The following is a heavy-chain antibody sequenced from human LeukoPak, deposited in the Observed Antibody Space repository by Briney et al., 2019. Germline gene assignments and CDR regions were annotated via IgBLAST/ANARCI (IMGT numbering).Heavy chain of an antibody. Sequence: ASVKVSCKASGFDFTSYGISWVRQAPGRGLEWMGWISAYNGNTHYAQKFQGRVTMTTDTSASTAHMELRSLTSDDTAVYYCAREPKSLGDLFYIDYWGQGMLVAVSS. V-gene: IGHV1-18*01. CDR2: ISAYNGNT. CDR1: GFDFTSYG. CDR3: AREPKSLGDLFYIDY. D-gene: IGHD3-16*01. J-gene: IGHJ4*02.